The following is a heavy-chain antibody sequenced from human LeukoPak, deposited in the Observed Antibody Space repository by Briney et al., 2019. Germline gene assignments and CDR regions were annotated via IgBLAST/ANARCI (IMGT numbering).Heavy chain of an antibody. V-gene: IGHV1-46*01. CDR1: GYTFTSYY. CDR2: INPSGGST. Sequence: ASVTVSCKASGYTFTSYYIHWVRQAPGQGLEWMGIINPSGGSTSYAQKFQGRVIMTRDTSTSTVYMELSSLRSEDTAVYYCARDRSYYDFWSGYYYFDYWGQGTLVTVSS. CDR3: ARDRSYYDFWSGYYYFDY. D-gene: IGHD3-3*01. J-gene: IGHJ4*02.